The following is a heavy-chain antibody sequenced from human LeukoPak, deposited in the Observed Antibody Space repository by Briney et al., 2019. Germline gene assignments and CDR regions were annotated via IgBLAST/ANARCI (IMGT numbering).Heavy chain of an antibody. CDR1: GGSISSGSYY. CDR3: ARGEYQLLYYYYYMDV. Sequence: SETLSLTCTVPGGSISSGSYYWSWIRQPAGKGLEWIGRIYTSGSTNYNPSLKSRVTISVDTSKNQFSLKLSSVTAADTAVYYCARGEYQLLYYYYYMDVWGKGTTVTVSS. V-gene: IGHV4-61*02. D-gene: IGHD2-2*01. CDR2: IYTSGST. J-gene: IGHJ6*03.